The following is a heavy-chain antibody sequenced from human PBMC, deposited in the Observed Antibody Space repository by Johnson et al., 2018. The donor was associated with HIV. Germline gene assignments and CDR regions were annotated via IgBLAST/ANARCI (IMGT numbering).Heavy chain of an antibody. J-gene: IGHJ3*01. V-gene: IGHV3-7*02. D-gene: IGHD6-19*01. Sequence: VQLVESGGGVVRPGGSLRLSCAASGFTFSSYWMTWVRQAPGKGLEWVANIKQDGSEKKYVDSVKGRFTISRDNAKNSLHLQMNSLRAEDTGVYYCARAQWLADDGFDVWGQGTMVTVSS. CDR1: GFTFSSYW. CDR2: IKQDGSEK. CDR3: ARAQWLADDGFDV.